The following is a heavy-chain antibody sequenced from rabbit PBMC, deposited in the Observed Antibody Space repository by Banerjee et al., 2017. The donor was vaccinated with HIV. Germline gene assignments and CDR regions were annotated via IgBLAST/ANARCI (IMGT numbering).Heavy chain of an antibody. V-gene: IGHV1S43*01. Sequence: QQQLEESGGGLVKPGGTLTLTCKASGTDFSSSYYMCWVRQAPGKGLEWIGCIYAGSSGSTYYASWAKGRFTISSDNAQNTLYLQLNSLTAADTATYFCARSGYGATASGYSYFNLWGPGTLVTVS. CDR2: IYAGSSGST. D-gene: IGHD1-1*01. CDR3: ARSGYGATASGYSYFNL. CDR1: GTDFSSSYY. J-gene: IGHJ4*01.